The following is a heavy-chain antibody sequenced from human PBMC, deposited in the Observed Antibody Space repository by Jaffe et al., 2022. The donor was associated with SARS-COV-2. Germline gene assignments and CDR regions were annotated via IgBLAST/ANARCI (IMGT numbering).Heavy chain of an antibody. CDR1: GDTFINYT. CDR3: ARDRDEYGMDV. V-gene: IGHV1-69*08. Sequence: QVQLVQSGAEVKKPGSSVKVSCKASGDTFINYTINWVRQAPGQGPEWMGRIIPILGIAKFAQKFQGRVTITADRSTTTAYMELSSLRSEDTAMYYCARDRDEYGMDVWGQGTTVTVSS. J-gene: IGHJ6*02. CDR2: IIPILGIA.